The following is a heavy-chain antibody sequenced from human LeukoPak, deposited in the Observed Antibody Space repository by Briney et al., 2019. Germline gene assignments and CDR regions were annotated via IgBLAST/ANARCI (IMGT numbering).Heavy chain of an antibody. CDR1: GGSFSGYY. D-gene: IGHD5-24*01. J-gene: IGHJ4*02. Sequence: SETLSLTCAVYGGSFSGYYWSWIRQPPGKGLEWIGEINHSGSTNYNPSLKSRVTISVDTSKNQFSLKLSSVTAADTAVYYCARGDQDVVGMATITLDYWGQGTLVTVSS. V-gene: IGHV4-34*01. CDR3: ARGDQDVVGMATITLDY. CDR2: INHSGST.